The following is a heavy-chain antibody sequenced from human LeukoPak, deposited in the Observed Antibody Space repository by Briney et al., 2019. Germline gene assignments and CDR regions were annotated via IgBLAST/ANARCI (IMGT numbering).Heavy chain of an antibody. D-gene: IGHD2-8*02. V-gene: IGHV1-46*01. CDR3: AKDSYCSGAACYSLDY. J-gene: IGHJ4*02. CDR1: GYTPTTNY. Sequence: ASVKVSCKASGYTPTTNYIHWVRQAPGQGLEWMGIINPTTTTTTYAQKFQGRINMTSDMSTNTVYMELSSLRSEDTAVYFCAKDSYCSGAACYSLDYWGQGTLVTVSS. CDR2: INPTTTTT.